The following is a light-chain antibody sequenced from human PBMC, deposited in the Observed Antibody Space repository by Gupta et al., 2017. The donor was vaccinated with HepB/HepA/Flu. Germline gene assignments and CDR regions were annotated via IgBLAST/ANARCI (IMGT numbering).Light chain of an antibody. CDR2: GNS. V-gene: IGLV1-40*01. CDR1: SSNIGAGYD. Sequence: HSVLTQPPSLSGAPGHRVTIPCTGSSSNIGAGYDVHWYQQLPGTAAKLLIYGNSNRPSGVPDRFSGSKSDTSASLAITGLQAEDEADYYCQSYDSSLSSWVFGGGTKLTVL. CDR3: QSYDSSLSSWV. J-gene: IGLJ2*01.